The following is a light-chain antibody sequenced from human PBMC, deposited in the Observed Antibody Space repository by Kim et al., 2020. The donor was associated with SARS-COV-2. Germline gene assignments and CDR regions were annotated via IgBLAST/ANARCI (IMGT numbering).Light chain of an antibody. Sequence: SSELTQDPAVSVALGQTVRITCQGDSLRTYYASWYQQKPGQARVLVIYYKNNRPSGIPDRFSGSSSGNTASLTITGAQAEDEADYYCNSRDSSGNHLLFGGGTKVTVL. CDR3: NSRDSSGNHLL. CDR1: SLRTYY. J-gene: IGLJ2*01. CDR2: YKN. V-gene: IGLV3-19*01.